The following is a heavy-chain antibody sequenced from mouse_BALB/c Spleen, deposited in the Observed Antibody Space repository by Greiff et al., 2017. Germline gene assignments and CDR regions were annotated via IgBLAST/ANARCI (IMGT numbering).Heavy chain of an antibody. CDR3: ASRFHPLAY. V-gene: IGHV1-7*01. J-gene: IGHJ3*01. CDR2: INPSTGYT. Sequence: QVQLQQSGAELAKPGASVKMSCKASGYTFTSYWMHWVKQRPGQGLEWIGYINPSTGYTEYNQKFKDKATLTADKSSSTAYMQLSSLTSEDSAVYYCASRFHPLAYWGQGTLVTVSA. CDR1: GYTFTSYW.